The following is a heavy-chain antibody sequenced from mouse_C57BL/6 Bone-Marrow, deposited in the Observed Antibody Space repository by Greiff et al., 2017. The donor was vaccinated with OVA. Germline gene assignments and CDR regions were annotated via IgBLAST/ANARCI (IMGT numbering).Heavy chain of an antibody. CDR3: AKRAYYYGSSWFAY. CDR2: IWGGGST. Sequence: VQGVESGPGLVAPSQCLSITCTVSGFSLTSYGVDWVRQPPGKGLEWLGVIWGGGSTTYNSALMSRLSISKDNSKSQVFLKMNRQQTEDTAMYYCAKRAYYYGSSWFAYWGQGTLVTVSA. CDR1: GFSLTSYG. V-gene: IGHV2-9*01. D-gene: IGHD1-1*01. J-gene: IGHJ3*01.